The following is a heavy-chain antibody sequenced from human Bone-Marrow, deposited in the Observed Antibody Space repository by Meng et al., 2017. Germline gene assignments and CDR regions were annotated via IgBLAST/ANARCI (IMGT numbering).Heavy chain of an antibody. V-gene: IGHV4-38-2*02. J-gene: IGHJ4*02. CDR3: AEGSTTYYFDY. CDR1: RYSITNDYY. Sequence: SETLSLTCTVSRYSITNDYYWGWIRQPPGKVLEWIGSIYYSGSTYYNPSLKSRVTISVDTSKYQFSLKLSSVTAADTAVYYCAEGSTTYYFDYWGQGTLVTVSS. D-gene: IGHD3-10*01. CDR2: IYYSGST.